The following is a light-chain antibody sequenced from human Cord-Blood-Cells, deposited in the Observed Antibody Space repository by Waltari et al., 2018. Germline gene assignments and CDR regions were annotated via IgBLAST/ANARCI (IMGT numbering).Light chain of an antibody. V-gene: IGKV3-15*01. CDR1: QSVSSN. J-gene: IGKJ5*01. CDR3: QQYNNWDT. Sequence: EIVMTQPPATLSVSPGERATLSCRASQSVSSNSAWYQQKPGQAPRLLIYGASTRATGIPAWFSGSGSGTEFTLTISSRQSEDFAVYYCQQYNNWDTFGQGTRLEIK. CDR2: GAS.